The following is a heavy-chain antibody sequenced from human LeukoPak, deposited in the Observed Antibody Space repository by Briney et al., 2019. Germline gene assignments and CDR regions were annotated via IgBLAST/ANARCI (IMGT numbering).Heavy chain of an antibody. CDR2: IIPILGIA. J-gene: IGHJ6*02. Sequence: SVKVSCKASGGTFSSYTISWVRQAPRQGLEWMGRIIPILGIANYAQKFQGRVTITADKSTSTAYMELSSLRSEDTAVYYCAASDTAMVIPHYYYYYGMDVWGQGTTVTVSS. CDR3: AASDTAMVIPHYYYYYGMDV. V-gene: IGHV1-69*02. CDR1: GGTFSSYT. D-gene: IGHD5-18*01.